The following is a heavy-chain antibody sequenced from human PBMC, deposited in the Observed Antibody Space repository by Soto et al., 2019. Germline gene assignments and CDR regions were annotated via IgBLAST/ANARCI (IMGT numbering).Heavy chain of an antibody. V-gene: IGHV4-39*01. J-gene: IGHJ5*02. D-gene: IGHD2-21*02. CDR1: GGSISSNNYY. CDR2: IYYSGST. Sequence: PSETLSLTCTVSGGSISSNNYYWGWIRQPPGKGLEWIGSIYYSGSTYYNPSLKSRVTVSVDTSKNQFSLKLSSVTAADTAVYYCARHPSDFWFDPWGQGTLVTGSS. CDR3: ARHPSDFWFDP.